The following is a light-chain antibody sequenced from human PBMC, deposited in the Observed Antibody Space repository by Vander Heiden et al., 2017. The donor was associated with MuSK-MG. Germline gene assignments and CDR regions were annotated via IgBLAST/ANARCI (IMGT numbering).Light chain of an antibody. CDR2: KAS. Sequence: DIQMSQSPSTLSASVGDRVTITCRASQRISSWLAWYQQKPGKAPKLLIYKASSLEGGVPSRFSGSGSGTEFTLTISSLQPDDFATYYCQQDNSYPWTFGQGTKVEIK. CDR3: QQDNSYPWT. J-gene: IGKJ1*01. V-gene: IGKV1-5*03. CDR1: QRISSW.